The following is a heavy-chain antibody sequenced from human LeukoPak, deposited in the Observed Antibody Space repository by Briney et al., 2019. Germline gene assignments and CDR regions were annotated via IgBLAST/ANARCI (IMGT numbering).Heavy chain of an antibody. CDR3: ARDGDPLESLYYYGMDV. J-gene: IGHJ6*02. CDR2: ISGHNGNT. D-gene: IGHD3-3*01. CDR1: GYTFTSYG. Sequence: ASVKVSCKASGYTFTSYGISWVRQAPGQGLEWMGWISGHNGNTDYAQKLQDRVTMTTDTSTSTASMELRSLTYDDTAVYYCARDGDPLESLYYYGMDVWGQGTPVTVSS. V-gene: IGHV1-18*01.